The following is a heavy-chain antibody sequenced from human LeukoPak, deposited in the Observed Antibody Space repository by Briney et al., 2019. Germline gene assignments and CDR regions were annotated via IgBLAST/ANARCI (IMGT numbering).Heavy chain of an antibody. J-gene: IGHJ4*02. CDR3: ARDSGYPPY. V-gene: IGHV3-53*01. D-gene: IGHD5-12*01. CDR1: GFTFSNYA. CDR2: IYSDGST. Sequence: GSLRLSCAASGFTFSNYAMSWVRQAPGKGLEWVSVIYSDGSTYYADSVKGRFTISRDNSKNTLYLQMNSLRAEDTAVYYCARDSGYPPYWGQGTLVTVST.